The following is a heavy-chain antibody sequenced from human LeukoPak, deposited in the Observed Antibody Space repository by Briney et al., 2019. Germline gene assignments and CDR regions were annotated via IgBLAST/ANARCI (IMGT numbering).Heavy chain of an antibody. Sequence: GGSMTLACAASGFTFSSYSMNWVRQAPGKGLEWVSSISSSSGYIYYADSVKGRFTISRDNAKNSLYLQMNSLRAEDTAVYYCARDGREGYNYIPLDYWGQGTLVTVSS. CDR2: ISSSSGYI. CDR1: GFTFSSYS. V-gene: IGHV3-21*01. J-gene: IGHJ4*02. CDR3: ARDGREGYNYIPLDY. D-gene: IGHD5-24*01.